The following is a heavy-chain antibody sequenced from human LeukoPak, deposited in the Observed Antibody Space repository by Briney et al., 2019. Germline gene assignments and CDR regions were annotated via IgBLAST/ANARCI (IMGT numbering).Heavy chain of an antibody. CDR2: IGTAGDT. J-gene: IGHJ4*02. CDR1: GFTFSSYD. Sequence: GGSLRLSSAASGFTFSSYDMHRVRQATGKSLEWVSAIGTAGDTYYPGYAKGRFTISSGDAKNSSYLQMNSLRAGDRAVYYSTRGIAVAVALFEGWGQGTLVSVSS. D-gene: IGHD6-19*01. V-gene: IGHV3-13*04. CDR3: TRGIAVAVALFEG.